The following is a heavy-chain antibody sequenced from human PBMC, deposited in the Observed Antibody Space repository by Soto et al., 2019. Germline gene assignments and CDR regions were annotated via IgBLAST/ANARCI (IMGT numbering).Heavy chain of an antibody. Sequence: DVELLESGGGLVHPGGSLRLSCTASGFSLGDYGMNWVRQTPGKGLEWVSTISASGHSAYSADSAKGRLIISRDNSKNTLYLQMNSLRAEDTAVYYCARSALLWWALDSWGQGTLVTVSS. V-gene: IGHV3-23*01. D-gene: IGHD2-15*01. CDR2: ISASGHSA. CDR1: GFSLGDYG. CDR3: ARSALLWWALDS. J-gene: IGHJ4*02.